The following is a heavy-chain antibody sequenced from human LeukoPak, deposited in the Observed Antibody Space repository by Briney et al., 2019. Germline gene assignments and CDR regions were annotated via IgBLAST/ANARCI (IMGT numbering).Heavy chain of an antibody. CDR2: INHSGST. CDR3: ARARLSGSYSPANFDY. Sequence: PSETLSLTCGVYGGSFNDYYWSWIRQPPGKGLEWIGEINHSGSTNYNPSLKSRVTISVDTSKNQFSLKLSSVTAADTAVYYCARARLSGSYSPANFDYWGQGTLVTVSS. J-gene: IGHJ4*02. D-gene: IGHD3-10*01. V-gene: IGHV4-34*01. CDR1: GGSFNDYY.